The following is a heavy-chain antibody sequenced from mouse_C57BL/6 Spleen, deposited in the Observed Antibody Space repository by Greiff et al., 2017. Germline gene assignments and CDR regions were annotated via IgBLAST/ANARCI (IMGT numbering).Heavy chain of an antibody. CDR3: ARSVGDYYAMDY. CDR2: INPGSGGT. Sequence: QVQLQQSGAELVRPGTSVKVSCKASGYAFTNYLIEWVKQRPGQGLEWIGVINPGSGGTNYNEKFKGKATLTADKSSSTAYMQLISLTSEDSAVYFCARSVGDYYAMDYWGQGTSVTVSS. J-gene: IGHJ4*01. CDR1: GYAFTNYL. V-gene: IGHV1-54*01.